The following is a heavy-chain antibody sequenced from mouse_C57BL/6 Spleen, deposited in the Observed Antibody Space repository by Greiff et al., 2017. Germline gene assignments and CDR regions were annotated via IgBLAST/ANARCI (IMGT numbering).Heavy chain of an antibody. CDR1: GYTFTDYY. CDR2: INPNNGGT. V-gene: IGHV1-26*01. D-gene: IGHD1-1*01. Sequence: EVQLQQSGPELVKPGASVKISCKASGYTFTDYYMNWVKQSHGKSLEWIGDINPNNGGTSYNQKFKGKATLTVDKSSSTAYMELRSLTSEDSAVYDCAREGGYGSREGYWGQGTTLTVSS. CDR3: AREGGYGSREGY. J-gene: IGHJ2*01.